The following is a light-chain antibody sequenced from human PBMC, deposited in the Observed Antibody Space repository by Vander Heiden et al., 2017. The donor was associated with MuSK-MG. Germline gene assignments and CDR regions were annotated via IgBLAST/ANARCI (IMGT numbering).Light chain of an antibody. CDR2: DSS. V-gene: IGKV1-33*01. J-gene: IGKJ3*01. CDR1: RDIRES. Sequence: DIQVTQSPSSLSASVGDRVTITCQASRDIRESLNWYQHKPGQAPKLLIYDSSNLETGVPSRFTGRGSGTDFVFTINSLQPEDVATYFCQQHREVPRTFGPGTKVDLK. CDR3: QQHREVPRT.